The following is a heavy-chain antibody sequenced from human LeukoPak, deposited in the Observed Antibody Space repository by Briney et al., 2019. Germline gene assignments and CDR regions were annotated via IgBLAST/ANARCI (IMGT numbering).Heavy chain of an antibody. CDR1: GFTFSSYS. Sequence: GGSLRLSCAASGFTFSSYSMNWVRQAPGKGLEWVSYISSSSSTIYYADSVKGRFTISRDNAMNSLYLQMNSLRAGDTAVYYCARADRLLWFGELLHPHMDVWGQGTAVTVSS. CDR2: ISSSSSTI. J-gene: IGHJ6*02. CDR3: ARADRLLWFGELLHPHMDV. D-gene: IGHD3-10*01. V-gene: IGHV3-48*01.